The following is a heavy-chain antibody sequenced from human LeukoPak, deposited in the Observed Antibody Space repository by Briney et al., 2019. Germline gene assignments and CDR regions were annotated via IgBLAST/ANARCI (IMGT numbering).Heavy chain of an antibody. V-gene: IGHV3-23*01. Sequence: GGSLRLSCAASGFTVSSNYMSWVRQAPGKGLEWVSTISGSSTPYYADSVKGRFTISRDNSKDTLYLQMNSLRAEDTAVYFCAKRNTYGTPYYFDYWGQGTLVTVSS. CDR1: GFTVSSNY. D-gene: IGHD5-18*01. CDR2: ISGSSTP. J-gene: IGHJ4*02. CDR3: AKRNTYGTPYYFDY.